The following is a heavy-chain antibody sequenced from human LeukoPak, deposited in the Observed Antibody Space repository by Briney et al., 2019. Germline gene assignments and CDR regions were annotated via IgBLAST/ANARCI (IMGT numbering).Heavy chain of an antibody. Sequence: PSETLSLTCTVSGGSISSYFWRRLRQPPGKGLEWIGYIYYSGSTNYNPSLKSRVTISVDTSKNQFSLKLSSVTAADTAVYYCARHSGSESSPMDYWGQGTLVTVSS. CDR3: ARHSGSESSPMDY. CDR1: GGSISSYF. J-gene: IGHJ4*02. D-gene: IGHD3-10*01. CDR2: IYYSGST. V-gene: IGHV4-59*08.